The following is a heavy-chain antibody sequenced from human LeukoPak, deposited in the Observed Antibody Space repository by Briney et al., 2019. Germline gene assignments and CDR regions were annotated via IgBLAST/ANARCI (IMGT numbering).Heavy chain of an antibody. Sequence: PSETLSLTCTVSGGSICSYYWSWIRQPPGKGLEWIGYIYYSGSTNYNPSLKSRVTISVDTSKNQLSLKLSSVTAADTAMYYCAREGTTVVTRALDYWGQGTLVTVSS. CDR2: IYYSGST. CDR3: AREGTTVVTRALDY. V-gene: IGHV4-59*12. J-gene: IGHJ4*02. D-gene: IGHD2-21*02. CDR1: GGSICSYY.